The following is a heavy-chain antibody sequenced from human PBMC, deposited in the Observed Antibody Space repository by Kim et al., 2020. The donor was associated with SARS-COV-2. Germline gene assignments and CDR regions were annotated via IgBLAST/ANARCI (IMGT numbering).Heavy chain of an antibody. Sequence: GGSLRLSCAASGFTFSSYAMHWVRQAPGKGLEWVAVISYDGSNKYYADSVKGRFTISRDNSKNTLYLQMNSLRAEDTAVYYCARNGYKGNNPSTPYYMDVWGKGTTVTVSS. J-gene: IGHJ6*03. CDR3: ARNGYKGNNPSTPYYMDV. D-gene: IGHD1-20*01. V-gene: IGHV3-30-3*01. CDR2: ISYDGSNK. CDR1: GFTFSSYA.